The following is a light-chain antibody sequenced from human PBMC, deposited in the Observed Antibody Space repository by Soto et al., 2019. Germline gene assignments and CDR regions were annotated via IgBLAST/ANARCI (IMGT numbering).Light chain of an antibody. CDR1: QSVSSY. CDR2: DAS. CDR3: QQRSNWLLT. J-gene: IGKJ4*01. V-gene: IGKV3-11*01. Sequence: EIVFTQSPATLSLSPGERATLTCRASQSVSSYLAWYQQKPGQAPRLLIYDASNRATGIPARFSGSGSGTDFTLTISSLEPEDFAVYYCQQRSNWLLTFGGGTKLELK.